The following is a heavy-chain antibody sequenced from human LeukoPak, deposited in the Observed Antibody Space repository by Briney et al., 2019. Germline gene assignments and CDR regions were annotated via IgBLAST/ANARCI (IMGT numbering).Heavy chain of an antibody. J-gene: IGHJ3*02. D-gene: IGHD1-14*01. CDR2: IWYDGSNK. Sequence: GGSLRLSCTASGFTFSGYAMTWVRRAPGKGLEWVAVIWYDGSNKYYVDSVKGRFTISRDNSKSTLYLQMNSLRAEDTAVYYCARLRNDAFDIWGQGTVVTVSS. V-gene: IGHV3-33*08. CDR1: GFTFSGYA. CDR3: ARLRNDAFDI.